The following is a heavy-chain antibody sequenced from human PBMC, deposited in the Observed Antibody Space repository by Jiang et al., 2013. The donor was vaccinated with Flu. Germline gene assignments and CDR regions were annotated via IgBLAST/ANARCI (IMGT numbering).Heavy chain of an antibody. Sequence: LLKPSETLSLTCAVYGGSFSGYYWSWIRQPPGKGLEWIGEINHSGSTNYNPSLKSRVTISVDTSKNQFSLKLSSVTAADTAVYYCAREGDPDINWFDPWGQGTPGHRLL. CDR3: AREGDPDINWFDP. J-gene: IGHJ5*02. CDR2: INHSGST. V-gene: IGHV4-34*01. CDR1: GGSFSGYY.